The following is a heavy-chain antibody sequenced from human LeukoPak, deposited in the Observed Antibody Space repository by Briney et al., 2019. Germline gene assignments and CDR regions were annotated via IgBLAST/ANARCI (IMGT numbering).Heavy chain of an antibody. J-gene: IGHJ4*02. D-gene: IGHD4-17*01. CDR2: ISSSGSYI. CDR1: GFTFSSYS. V-gene: IGHV3-21*01. Sequence: PGGSLRLSCAASGFTFSSYSMNWVRQAPGKGLDWVSSISSSGSYIYYADSVKGRFTISRDNAKNSLYLQMNSLRAEDTAVYYCARGHYGDPSQVYYFDYWGQGTLVTVSS. CDR3: ARGHYGDPSQVYYFDY.